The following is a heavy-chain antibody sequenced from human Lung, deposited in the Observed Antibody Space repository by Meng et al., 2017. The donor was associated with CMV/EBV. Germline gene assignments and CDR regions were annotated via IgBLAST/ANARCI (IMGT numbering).Heavy chain of an antibody. J-gene: IGHJ6*02. V-gene: IGHV5-51*01. CDR3: ARPRYRYGYNENGMDV. D-gene: IGHD5-18*01. CDR2: IYPGDSDT. Sequence: GGSLRLXCEGSGYSFTSYWIGWVRQMPGKGLEWMGIIYPGDSDTRYSPSFQGQGTISADKYISTAYLQWSSLKAPGTAMYYCARPRYRYGYNENGMDVWGQGTTVTVSS. CDR1: GYSFTSYW.